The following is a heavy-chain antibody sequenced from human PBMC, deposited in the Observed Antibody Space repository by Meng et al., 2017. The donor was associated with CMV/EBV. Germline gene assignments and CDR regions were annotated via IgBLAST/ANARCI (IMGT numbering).Heavy chain of an antibody. CDR2: ISYDGSNK. CDR1: GFTFSSYA. V-gene: IGHV3-30*04. Sequence: GESLKISCAASGFTFSSYAMHWVRQAQGKGLEWVAVISYDGSNKYYADSVKGRFTISRDNSKNTLYLQMNSLRAEDMAVYYCAKVPGSLYLRSYYFDYWGQGILVTVSS. CDR3: AKVPGSLYLRSYYFDY. D-gene: IGHD3-10*01. J-gene: IGHJ4*02.